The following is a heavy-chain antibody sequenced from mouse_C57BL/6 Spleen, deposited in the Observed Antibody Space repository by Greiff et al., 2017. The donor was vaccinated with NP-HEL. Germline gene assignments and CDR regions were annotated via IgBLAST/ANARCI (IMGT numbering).Heavy chain of an antibody. CDR2: IDPSDSYT. J-gene: IGHJ2*01. Sequence: QVQLQQPGAELVKPGASVKLSCKASGYTFTSYWMQWVKQRPGQGLEWIGEIDPSDSYTNYNQKFKGKATLTVDTSSSTAYMQLSSRTSEDSAVYYCARGDYHFDYWGQGTTLTVSS. V-gene: IGHV1-50*01. CDR3: ARGDYHFDY. CDR1: GYTFTSYW. D-gene: IGHD2-4*01.